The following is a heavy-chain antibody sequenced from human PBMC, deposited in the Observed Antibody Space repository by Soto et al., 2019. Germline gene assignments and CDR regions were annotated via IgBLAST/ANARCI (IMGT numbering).Heavy chain of an antibody. Sequence: GESLKISCKGSGYSFTSYWIGWVRQMPGKGLEWMGIIYPGDSDTRYSPSFQGQVTISADKSISNAYLQWSSLKASDTAMYYCARHKEYYYDSSGYYDYWGQGNLVTVSS. V-gene: IGHV5-51*01. J-gene: IGHJ4*02. D-gene: IGHD3-22*01. CDR2: IYPGDSDT. CDR1: GYSFTSYW. CDR3: ARHKEYYYDSSGYYDY.